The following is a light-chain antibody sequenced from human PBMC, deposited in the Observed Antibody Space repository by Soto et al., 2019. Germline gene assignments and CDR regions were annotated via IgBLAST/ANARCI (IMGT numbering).Light chain of an antibody. CDR1: QSVSTY. CDR3: QQRSSSSPP. Sequence: EIVLTQSPATLSLSPGERATLSCRASQSVSTYLAWYQQKPGQAPRLLIFDASNRATGIPARFSGSGSGTECTLTISSLEPEDFAVYYCQQRSSSSPPFGQGSKLEIK. J-gene: IGKJ2*01. CDR2: DAS. V-gene: IGKV3-11*01.